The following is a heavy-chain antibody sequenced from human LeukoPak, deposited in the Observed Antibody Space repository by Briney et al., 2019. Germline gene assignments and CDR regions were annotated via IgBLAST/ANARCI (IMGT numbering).Heavy chain of an antibody. J-gene: IGHJ4*02. CDR2: INHSGST. D-gene: IGHD6-13*01. CDR1: GGSFSGYY. V-gene: IGHV4-34*01. Sequence: PSETLSLTCAVYGGSFSGYYWSWIRQPPGKGLEWIGEINHSGSTNYNPSLKSRVTISVDTSKNQFSLKLSSVTAADTAVYYCARGLRAAAAYFDYWGQGTLVTVSS. CDR3: ARGLRAAAAYFDY.